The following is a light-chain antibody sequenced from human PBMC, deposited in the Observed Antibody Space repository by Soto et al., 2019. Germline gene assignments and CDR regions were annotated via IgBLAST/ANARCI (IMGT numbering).Light chain of an antibody. CDR3: QQYRSWTRT. CDR1: QSVGGSS. V-gene: IGKV3-20*01. J-gene: IGKJ1*01. CDR2: GAS. Sequence: EIVFTQSPGTLSLSPGERATVSCRASQSVGGSSLAWYQQRLGQAPRLLIYGASTRATDMPGRFSGRGAGADCTLTISSLQSEDFAVYYCQQYRSWTRTFGQGTKVDIK.